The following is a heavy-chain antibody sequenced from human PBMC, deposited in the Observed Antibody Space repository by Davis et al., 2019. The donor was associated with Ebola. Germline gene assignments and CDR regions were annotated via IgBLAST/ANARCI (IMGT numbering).Heavy chain of an antibody. D-gene: IGHD2-8*02. CDR2: INHSGST. V-gene: IGHV4-34*01. CDR1: GGSFSGYY. CDR3: ARGPDCTGGVCHRWFDP. Sequence: PSETLSLTCAVYGGSFSGYYWSWIRQPPGKGLEWIGEINHSGSTNYNPSLKSRVTISVDTSKNQFSLKLSSVTAADTAVYYCARGPDCTGGVCHRWFDPWGQGTLVTVSS. J-gene: IGHJ5*02.